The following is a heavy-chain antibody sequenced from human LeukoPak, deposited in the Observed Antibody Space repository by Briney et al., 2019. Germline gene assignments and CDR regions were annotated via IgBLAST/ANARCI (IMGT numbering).Heavy chain of an antibody. D-gene: IGHD5-12*01. CDR3: AIYLAGGYDIDAFDI. CDR1: GGTFSSYA. V-gene: IGHV1-69*05. J-gene: IGHJ3*02. CDR2: IIPIFGTA. Sequence: GASVKVSCKASGGTFSSYAISWVPEAPGQGLEWMGRIIPIFGTANYAQKFQGRVTITTDESTSTAYMELSSLRSEDTAVYYCAIYLAGGYDIDAFDIWGQGTMVTVSS.